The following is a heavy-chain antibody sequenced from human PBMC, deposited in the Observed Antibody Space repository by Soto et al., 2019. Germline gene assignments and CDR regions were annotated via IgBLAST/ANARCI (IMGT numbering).Heavy chain of an antibody. Sequence: GASVKVSCKASGYTFTSYAIHWVRQAPGQRLEWMAWINAGNGNTKYSQKFQGRVTINRDTSASTAYMVFLHMNSLRPEDTAVYHCAKDTYFRDSSGYYVFDYWGPGTQVTVSS. CDR1: GYTFTSYA. CDR2: INAGNGNT. J-gene: IGHJ4*02. CDR3: AKDTYFRDSSGYYVFDY. D-gene: IGHD3-22*01. V-gene: IGHV1-3*01.